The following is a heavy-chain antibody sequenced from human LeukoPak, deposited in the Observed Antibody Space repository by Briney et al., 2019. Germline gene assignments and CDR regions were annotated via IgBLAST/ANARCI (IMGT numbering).Heavy chain of an antibody. CDR1: GFTFSSYN. J-gene: IGHJ4*02. Sequence: PWGTLRLSCAASGFTFSSYNMNWVRKAPAKGLELVSSFSSSGGSTYYADSVKGRFSISRDNTKNTLYLQMISLRAEDTAVYCCAKSGYNRFDYWGQGTLVTVSS. CDR3: AKSGYNRFDY. V-gene: IGHV3-23*01. CDR2: FSSSGGST. D-gene: IGHD5-24*01.